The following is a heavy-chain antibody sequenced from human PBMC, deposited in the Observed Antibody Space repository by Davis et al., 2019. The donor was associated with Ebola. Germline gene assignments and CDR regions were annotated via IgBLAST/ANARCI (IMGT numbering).Heavy chain of an antibody. J-gene: IGHJ4*02. CDR1: GYSFTNYW. D-gene: IGHD3-22*01. CDR3: ARQGVSGDY. Sequence: KVSCKGSGYSFTNYWIGWVRQMPEKGLEWMGIVYPADSDTRYSPSFQGQVTISADKSINTAYLQWSSLKASDTAMYYCARQGVSGDYWGQGTLVTVSS. V-gene: IGHV5-51*01. CDR2: VYPADSDT.